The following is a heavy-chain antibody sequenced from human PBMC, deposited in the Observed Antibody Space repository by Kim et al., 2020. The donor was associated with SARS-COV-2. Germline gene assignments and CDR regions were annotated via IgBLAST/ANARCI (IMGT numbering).Heavy chain of an antibody. CDR3: AKGGIQLWFGFDP. V-gene: IGHV3-23*01. Sequence: ADSVKGRFTSTRDNSKTALYLQMNSLRAEDTAVYYCAKGGIQLWFGFDPWGQGTLVTVSS. J-gene: IGHJ5*02. D-gene: IGHD5-18*01.